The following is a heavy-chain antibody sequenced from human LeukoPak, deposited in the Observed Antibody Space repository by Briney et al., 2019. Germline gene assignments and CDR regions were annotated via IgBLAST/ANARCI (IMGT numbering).Heavy chain of an antibody. V-gene: IGHV1-2*02. CDR3: ARAPGEHSYAKGFYYFYYYMDV. D-gene: IGHD3-16*01. CDR1: GYTFTGYY. CDR2: INPNSGGT. Sequence: ASVKVSCKASGYTFTGYYMHWVRQAPGQGLEWMGWINPNSGGTNYAQKFQGRVTMTRDTSISTAYMELSGLRSEDTAVYYCARAPGEHSYAKGFYYFYYYMDVWGKGTTVTVSS. J-gene: IGHJ6*03.